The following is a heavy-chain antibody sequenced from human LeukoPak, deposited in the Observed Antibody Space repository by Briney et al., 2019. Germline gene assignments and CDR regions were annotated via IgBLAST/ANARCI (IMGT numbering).Heavy chain of an antibody. Sequence: GESLRISCKGSGYSFTSYWISWVRQMPGKGLEWMGRIDPSDSYTNYSPSFQGHVTISADKSICTAYLQWSSLKASDTAMYYCARLERSMVRGYYGMDVWGKGTTVTVSS. CDR2: IDPSDSYT. D-gene: IGHD3-10*01. V-gene: IGHV5-10-1*01. CDR3: ARLERSMVRGYYGMDV. J-gene: IGHJ6*04. CDR1: GYSFTSYW.